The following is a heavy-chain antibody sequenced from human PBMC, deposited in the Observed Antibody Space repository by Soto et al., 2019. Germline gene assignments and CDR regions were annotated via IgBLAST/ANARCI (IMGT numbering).Heavy chain of an antibody. CDR2: ISSSSSYI. D-gene: IGHD3-9*01. J-gene: IGHJ4*02. CDR1: GFTFSSYS. Sequence: GGSLRLSCAASGFTFSSYSMNWVRQAPGKGLEWVSSISSSSSYIYYADSVKGRFTISRDNAKNSLYLQMNSLRAEDTAVYYCARTLYDILTGYHFGYWGQGTLVTVSS. CDR3: ARTLYDILTGYHFGY. V-gene: IGHV3-21*04.